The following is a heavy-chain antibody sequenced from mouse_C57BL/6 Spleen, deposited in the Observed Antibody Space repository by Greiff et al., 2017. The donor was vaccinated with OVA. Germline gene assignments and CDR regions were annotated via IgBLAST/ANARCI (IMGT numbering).Heavy chain of an antibody. J-gene: IGHJ4*01. CDR1: GYTFTSYW. CDR2: IDPSDSYT. CDR3: ARYYESAMDY. Sequence: QVHVKQPGAELVKPGASVKLSCKASGYTFTSYWMQWVKQRPGQGLEWIGEIDPSDSYTNYNQKFKGKATLTVDTSSSTAYMQLSSLTSEDSAVYYCARYYESAMDYWGQGTSVTVSS. V-gene: IGHV1-50*01. D-gene: IGHD1-1*01.